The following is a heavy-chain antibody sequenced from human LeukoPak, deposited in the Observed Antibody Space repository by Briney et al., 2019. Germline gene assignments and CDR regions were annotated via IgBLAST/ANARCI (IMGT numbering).Heavy chain of an antibody. CDR2: TYYRSKWYN. CDR1: GDSVSSNSAA. CDR3: ARETISGYSSSWYDY. J-gene: IGHJ4*02. V-gene: IGHV6-1*01. D-gene: IGHD6-13*01. Sequence: SQTLSLTCAISGDSVSSNSAAWNWIRQSPSRGLEWLGRTYYRSKWYNDYAVSVKSRITINPGTSKNQFSLQLNSVTPEDTAAYYCARETISGYSSSWYDYWGQGTLVTVSS.